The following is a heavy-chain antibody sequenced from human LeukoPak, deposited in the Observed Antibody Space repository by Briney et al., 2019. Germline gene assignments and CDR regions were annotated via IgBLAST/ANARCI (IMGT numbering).Heavy chain of an antibody. CDR3: ARQYYDILTGYYSFDY. Sequence: PSETLSLTCTVSGGSISNYYWSWIRRPPGKGLEWIGYIYYSGSTLYNPSLKSRVTISVDTSKNQFSLKLSSVTAADTAVYYCARQYYDILTGYYSFDYWGQGTLVTVSS. V-gene: IGHV4-59*08. CDR2: IYYSGST. CDR1: GGSISNYY. D-gene: IGHD3-9*01. J-gene: IGHJ4*02.